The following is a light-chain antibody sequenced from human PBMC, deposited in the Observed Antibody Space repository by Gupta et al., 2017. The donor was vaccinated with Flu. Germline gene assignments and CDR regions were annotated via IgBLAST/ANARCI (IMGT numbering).Light chain of an antibody. Sequence: QLVLTQSPSASASLGASVKLTCTLSRGHSTYAIAWHQQQPEKGPRYLMKLNSGGSHTKGDGVPDRFSGSSSGAERYLTISSLQSEDEGDYYCQTWATGIRVFGGGTKLTVL. CDR2: LNSGGSH. J-gene: IGLJ3*02. CDR3: QTWATGIRV. V-gene: IGLV4-69*02. CDR1: RGHSTYA.